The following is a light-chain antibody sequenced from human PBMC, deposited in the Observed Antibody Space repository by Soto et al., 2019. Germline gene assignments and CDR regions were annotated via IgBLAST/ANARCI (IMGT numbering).Light chain of an antibody. Sequence: IVMTQPPATLSVSPGERATLSCRASQSVSSNLAWYQQKPGQAPRLLIYGASTRTTGIPARFSGSGCGTEFTLAISSLQSEDFAVYYCQQYNNWPWTFGQGTKVDIK. CDR3: QQYNNWPWT. J-gene: IGKJ1*01. V-gene: IGKV3-15*01. CDR1: QSVSSN. CDR2: GAS.